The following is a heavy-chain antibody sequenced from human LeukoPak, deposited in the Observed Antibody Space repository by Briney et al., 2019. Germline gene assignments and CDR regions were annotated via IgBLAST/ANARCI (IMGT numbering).Heavy chain of an antibody. D-gene: IGHD3-9*01. CDR1: GGSISSGSYY. Sequence: PSETLSLTCTVSGGSISSGSYYWSWIRQPPGKGLEWIGYIYYSGSTNYNPSLKSRVTISVDTSKNQFSLKLSSVTAADTAVYYCARSGILTGYYRSYYYYYMDVWGKGTTVTISS. CDR2: IYYSGST. V-gene: IGHV4-61*01. CDR3: ARSGILTGYYRSYYYYYMDV. J-gene: IGHJ6*03.